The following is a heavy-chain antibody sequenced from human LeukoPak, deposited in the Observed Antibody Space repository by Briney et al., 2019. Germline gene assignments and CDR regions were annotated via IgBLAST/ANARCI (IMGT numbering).Heavy chain of an antibody. D-gene: IGHD6-13*01. CDR3: TTSYSGNSWYDWFGP. V-gene: IGHV3-73*01. CDR2: IRTKANTYAT. Sequence: GGSLRLSCAASGFTFSGSSIHWVRQASGKGLEWVGLIRTKANTYATAYAASVTGRLTISRDDSKTTSYLQMNSLKTEDTALYFCTTSYSGNSWYDWFGPWGQGTLVTVSS. J-gene: IGHJ5*02. CDR1: GFTFSGSS.